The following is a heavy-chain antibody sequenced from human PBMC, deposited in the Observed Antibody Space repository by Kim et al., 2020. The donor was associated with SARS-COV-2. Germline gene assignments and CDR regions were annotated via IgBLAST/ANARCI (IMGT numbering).Heavy chain of an antibody. CDR3: ARGGEGHPEGLQPRLFAY. CDR2: INHSGST. J-gene: IGHJ4*02. V-gene: IGHV4-34*01. D-gene: IGHD4-4*01. CDR1: GGSFSGYY. Sequence: SETLSLTCAVYGGSFSGYYWSWIRQPPGKGLEWIGEINHSGSTNYNPSLKSRVTISVDTSKNQFSLKLSSVTAADTAVYYCARGGEGHPEGLQPRLFAYWGQGTLVTVSS.